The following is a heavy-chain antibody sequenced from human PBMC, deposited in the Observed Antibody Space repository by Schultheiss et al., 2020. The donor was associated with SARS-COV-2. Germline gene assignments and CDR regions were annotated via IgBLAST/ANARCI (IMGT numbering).Heavy chain of an antibody. CDR1: GFSLSNARMG. V-gene: IGHV2-26*01. CDR2: IFSNDEK. CDR3: ARSKYDFWSGYYYFDY. D-gene: IGHD3-3*01. Sequence: SGPTLVKPTETLTLTCTVSGFSLSNARMGVSWIRQPPGKALEWLAHIFSNDEKSYSTSLKTRLTISKDTSKNQVVLTMTNMDPVDTATYYCARSKYDFWSGYYYFDYWGQGTLVTVSS. J-gene: IGHJ4*02.